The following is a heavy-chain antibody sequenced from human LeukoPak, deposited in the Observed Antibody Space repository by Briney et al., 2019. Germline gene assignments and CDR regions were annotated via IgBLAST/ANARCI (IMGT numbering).Heavy chain of an antibody. Sequence: PGGSLRLSCAASGFTFSSYWMSWVRQAPGKGLEWVANIKQDGSEKYYVDSVKGRFTISRDNSKNTLYLQMNSLRAEDTAVYYCAKDGPSYSSSWYNENWYDPWGQGTLVTVSS. J-gene: IGHJ5*02. CDR3: AKDGPSYSSSWYNENWYDP. CDR1: GFTFSSYW. V-gene: IGHV3-7*01. CDR2: IKQDGSEK. D-gene: IGHD6-13*01.